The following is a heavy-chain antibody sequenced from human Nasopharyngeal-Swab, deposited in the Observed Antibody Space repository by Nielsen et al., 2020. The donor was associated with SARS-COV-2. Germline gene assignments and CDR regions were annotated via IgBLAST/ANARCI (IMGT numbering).Heavy chain of an antibody. CDR2: ISSSSSTI. J-gene: IGHJ4*02. CDR1: EFTFSSYS. V-gene: IGHV3-48*04. D-gene: IGHD3-10*01. CDR3: ARGVGAYGSGPLFDY. Sequence: GESLKISCAASEFTFSSYSLNWVRQAPGKGLEWVSFISSSSSTIKYADSVKGRFTISRDNAKNSLYLQMNSLRAEDTAVYYCARGVGAYGSGPLFDYWGQGTLVTVSS.